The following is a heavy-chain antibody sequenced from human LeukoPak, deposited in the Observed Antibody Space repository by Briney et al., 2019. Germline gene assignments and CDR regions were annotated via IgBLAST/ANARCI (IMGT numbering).Heavy chain of an antibody. CDR2: IYNSGST. D-gene: IGHD3-10*01. V-gene: IGHV4-59*01. CDR3: ARESGTGWFDP. CDR1: GGSISRFY. Sequence: SENLSLNCTVSGGSISRFYWSWIRQPPGKGLQWIGYIYNSGSTKYNPSLTSRVTISIDTSKNQFSLKLSSVTAADAAVYYCARESGTGWFDPWGQGTLVTVSS. J-gene: IGHJ5*02.